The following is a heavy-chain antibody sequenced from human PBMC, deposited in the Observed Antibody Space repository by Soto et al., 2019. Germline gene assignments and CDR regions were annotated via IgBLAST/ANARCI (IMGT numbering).Heavy chain of an antibody. D-gene: IGHD2-15*01. CDR2: ISYDGSNK. Sequence: PGGSLRLSCAASGFTFSSYAMHWVRQAPGKGLEWVAVISYDGSNKYYADSVKGRFTISRDNSKNTLYLQMNSLRAEDTAVYYCARDGGYCSGGSCYSTRYYYYYGMDVWGQGTTVTVYS. CDR3: ARDGGYCSGGSCYSTRYYYYYGMDV. J-gene: IGHJ6*02. CDR1: GFTFSSYA. V-gene: IGHV3-30-3*01.